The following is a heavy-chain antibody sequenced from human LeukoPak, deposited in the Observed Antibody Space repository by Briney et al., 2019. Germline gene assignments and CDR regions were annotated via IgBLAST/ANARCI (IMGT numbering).Heavy chain of an antibody. Sequence: PGGSLRLSCAASGFTFSNYAMSWVRQAPGKGLEWVSVISGSGGSTYYVDSVQGRFTISRDNSKNTLFLQMNSLRAEDTAVYYCAKEEWLLAVYFDYWGQGTLVTVSS. CDR3: AKEEWLLAVYFDY. V-gene: IGHV3-23*01. CDR2: ISGSGGST. CDR1: GFTFSNYA. D-gene: IGHD3-3*01. J-gene: IGHJ4*02.